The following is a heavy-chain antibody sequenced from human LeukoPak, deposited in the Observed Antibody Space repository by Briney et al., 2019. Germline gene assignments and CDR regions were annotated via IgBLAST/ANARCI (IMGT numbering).Heavy chain of an antibody. CDR2: FDPEDGET. D-gene: IGHD3-10*01. CDR3: ATDSSMVRGVAAYYYGMDV. V-gene: IGHV1-24*01. J-gene: IGHJ6*02. Sequence: ASVKVSCKVSGYTLTELSMHWVRQAPGKGLEWMGGFDPEDGETIYAQKFQGRVTMTEDTSTDTAYMELSSLRSEDTAVYYCATDSSMVRGVAAYYYGMDVWGQRTTVTVSS. CDR1: GYTLTELS.